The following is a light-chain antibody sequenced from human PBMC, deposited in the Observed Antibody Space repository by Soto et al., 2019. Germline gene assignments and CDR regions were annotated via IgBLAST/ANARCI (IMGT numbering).Light chain of an antibody. CDR1: QSISFW. V-gene: IGKV1-39*01. J-gene: IGKJ4*01. CDR3: QQSYSAPLT. Sequence: IPGTHSSSPPSPHVVGKVPNPSRTNQSISFWLNWYQQKPGKAPKILIYAGSTLQSGVPSRFIGSGLVTDFTLTISSLQPEDFATYYCQQSYSAPLTFGGGTKVDIK. CDR2: AGS.